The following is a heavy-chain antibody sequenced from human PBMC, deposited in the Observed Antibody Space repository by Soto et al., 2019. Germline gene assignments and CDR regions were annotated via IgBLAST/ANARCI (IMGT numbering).Heavy chain of an antibody. V-gene: IGHV4-31*11. D-gene: IGHD2-2*01. CDR2: IYYSGST. Sequence: PSETLSLTCAVYGGSFSGYYWSWIRQHPGKGLEWIGYIYYSGSTYYNPSLKSRVTISVDTSKNQFSLKLSSVTAADTAVYYCARDRVVPAAPGYYYYMDVWGKGTTVTVSS. J-gene: IGHJ6*03. CDR1: GGSFSGYY. CDR3: ARDRVVPAAPGYYYYMDV.